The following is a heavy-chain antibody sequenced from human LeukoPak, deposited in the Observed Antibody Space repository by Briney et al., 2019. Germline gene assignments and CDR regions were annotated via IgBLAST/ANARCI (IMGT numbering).Heavy chain of an antibody. CDR2: INPSGGST. CDR3: ARGGDIHLWINYYYYMDV. CDR1: GYTFTSYY. D-gene: IGHD5-18*01. J-gene: IGHJ6*03. Sequence: ASVKVSCKASGYTFTSYYMHWVRQAPGQGLEWMGIINPSGGSTSYAQKFQGRVTMTRDMSTSTVYMELSSLRSEDTAVYYCARGGDIHLWINYYYYMDVWGKGTTVTVSS. V-gene: IGHV1-46*01.